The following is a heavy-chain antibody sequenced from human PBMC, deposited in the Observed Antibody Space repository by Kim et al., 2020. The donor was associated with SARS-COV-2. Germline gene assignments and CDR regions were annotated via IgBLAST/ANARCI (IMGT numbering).Heavy chain of an antibody. CDR3: ASLAAAGTIY. CDR2: ISSSSRYI. J-gene: IGHJ4*02. D-gene: IGHD6-13*01. V-gene: IGHV3-21*01. Sequence: GGSLRLSCAASGFTFSSYSMNWVRQAPGKGLEWVSSISSSSRYIYYADSVKGRFTISRDNAKNSLYLQMNSLGAEDTAVYYCASLAAAGTIYWGQGTLVTVSS. CDR1: GFTFSSYS.